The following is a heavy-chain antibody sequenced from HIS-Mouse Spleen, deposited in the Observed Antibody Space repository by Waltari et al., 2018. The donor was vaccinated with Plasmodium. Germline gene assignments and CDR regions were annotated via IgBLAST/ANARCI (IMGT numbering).Heavy chain of an antibody. CDR1: GGSISRGGYY. CDR2: IYYSGST. J-gene: IGHJ1*01. Sequence: QVQLQESGPGLVKPSQTLSLTCTVPGGSISRGGYYCICIRPPPGKGLAWIGYIYYSGSTYYNPSLKRRVTISVDTSKNQFSLKLSSVTAADTAVYYCARAPKRRNYYDSSGYRPAEYFQHWGQGTLVTVSS. CDR3: ARAPKRRNYYDSSGYRPAEYFQH. V-gene: IGHV4-31*03. D-gene: IGHD3-22*01.